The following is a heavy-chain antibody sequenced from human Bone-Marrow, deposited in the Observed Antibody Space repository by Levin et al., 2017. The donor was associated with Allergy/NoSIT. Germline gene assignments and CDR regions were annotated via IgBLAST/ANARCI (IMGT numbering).Heavy chain of an antibody. CDR1: GYSISSGYY. CDR3: ARVGTVVIKGNWFDP. V-gene: IGHV4-38-2*01. Sequence: SETLSLTCAVSGYSISSGYYWGWIRQPPGKGLEWIGSIYHSGSTYYNPSLKSRVTISVDTSKNQFSLKLSSVTAADTAVYYCARVGTVVIKGNWFDPWGQGTLVTVSS. CDR2: IYHSGST. D-gene: IGHD3-22*01. J-gene: IGHJ5*02.